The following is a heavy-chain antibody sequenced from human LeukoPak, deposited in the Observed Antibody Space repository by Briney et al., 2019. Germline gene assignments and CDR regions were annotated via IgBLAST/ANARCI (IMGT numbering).Heavy chain of an antibody. CDR3: ARLPGGYHGSEYFFDY. D-gene: IGHD3-10*01. CDR2: VYPGNSET. V-gene: IGHV5-51*01. CDR1: GYNFSNYW. J-gene: IGHJ4*02. Sequence: GESLKISCVGSGYNFSNYWIAWVRRMPGKGLEWMGIVYPGNSETGYSPSFQGQVTMSADKSISTAYLQWSSLRSSDTAIYSCARLPGGYHGSEYFFDYWGQGTLVTVSS.